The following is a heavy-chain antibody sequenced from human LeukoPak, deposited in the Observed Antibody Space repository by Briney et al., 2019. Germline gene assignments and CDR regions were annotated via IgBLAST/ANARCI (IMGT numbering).Heavy chain of an antibody. CDR3: ARDHDSGGGGGY. CDR1: GFTFSRYT. V-gene: IGHV3-30-3*01. D-gene: IGHD1-26*01. Sequence: GGTLRLSCAVSGFTFSRYTMHWVRQALGQGLEWVAVISIDGNTKYHADSVRGRFTISRDNSKNTLYLQMNSLRTEDTAVYFCARDHDSGGGGGYWGQGTLVTVSS. J-gene: IGHJ4*02. CDR2: ISIDGNTK.